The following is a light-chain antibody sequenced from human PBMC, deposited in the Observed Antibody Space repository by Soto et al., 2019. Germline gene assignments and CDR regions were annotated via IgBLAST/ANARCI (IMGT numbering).Light chain of an antibody. Sequence: QSALTQPASVSGYPGQSITIACRGSSGDVGNYDLVSWYQQIPGKAPQLMIFEVSRRPSRVSDRFSGSKSGNTASLTISGLQAEDEGDFYCCSYAGNGAWVFGGGTKLTVL. J-gene: IGLJ3*02. CDR1: SGDVGNYDL. CDR3: CSYAGNGAWV. CDR2: EVS. V-gene: IGLV2-23*02.